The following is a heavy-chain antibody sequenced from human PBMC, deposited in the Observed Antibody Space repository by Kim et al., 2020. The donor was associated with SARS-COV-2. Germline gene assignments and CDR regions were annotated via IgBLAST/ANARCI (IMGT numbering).Heavy chain of an antibody. CDR3: AVHDYDFWSGLVGVDAFDI. J-gene: IGHJ3*02. CDR2: INPSGGST. V-gene: IGHV1-46*01. CDR1: GYTFTSYY. Sequence: ASVKVSCKASGYTFTSYYMHWVRQAPGQGLEWMGIINPSGGSTSYAQKFQGRVTMTRDTSTSTVYMELSSLRSEDTAVYYCAVHDYDFWSGLVGVDAFDIWGQGTMVTVSS. D-gene: IGHD3-3*01.